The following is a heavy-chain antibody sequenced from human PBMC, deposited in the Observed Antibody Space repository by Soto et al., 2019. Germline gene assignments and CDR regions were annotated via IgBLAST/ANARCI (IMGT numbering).Heavy chain of an antibody. CDR2: VNGGGDRE. CDR3: AKGGASRGHYYGVDV. CDR1: GFTFTNFA. Sequence: GGSLRLSCTASGFTFTNFAMTWVRQAPGKGLEWVSSVNGGGDREYYADFAKGRLILSRDNSKNTVFLQMQSLRDEDTALYYCAKGGASRGHYYGVDVWGQGTMVTVSS. J-gene: IGHJ6*02. V-gene: IGHV3-23*01. D-gene: IGHD3-10*01.